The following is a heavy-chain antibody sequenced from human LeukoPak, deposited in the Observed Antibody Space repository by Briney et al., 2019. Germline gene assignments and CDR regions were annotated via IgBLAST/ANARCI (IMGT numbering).Heavy chain of an antibody. CDR3: ANGGYSYGSDY. V-gene: IGHV1-46*01. CDR2: INPSGGST. D-gene: IGHD5-18*01. J-gene: IGHJ4*02. Sequence: GASVKVSCKASGYTFTSYYMHWVRQAPGQGLEWMGIINPSGGSTSYAQKFQGRVTMTRDTSTSTVYMELSSLRSKDTAVYYCANGGYSYGSDYWGQGTLVTVSS. CDR1: GYTFTSYY.